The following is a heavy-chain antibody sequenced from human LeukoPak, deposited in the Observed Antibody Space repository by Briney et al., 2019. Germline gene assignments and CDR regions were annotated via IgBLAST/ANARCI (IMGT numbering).Heavy chain of an antibody. CDR2: INHSGRT. Sequence: LKPSETLSLTCAVYGGSFSGYYWSWIRQPPGKGLEWIGEINHSGRTNYNPSLKSRVTISVDTSKNQFSLKLSSVTAADTAMYYCATGGRDGYNSGDYWGQGTLVTVSS. D-gene: IGHD5-24*01. CDR3: ATGGRDGYNSGDY. CDR1: GGSFSGYY. V-gene: IGHV4-34*01. J-gene: IGHJ4*02.